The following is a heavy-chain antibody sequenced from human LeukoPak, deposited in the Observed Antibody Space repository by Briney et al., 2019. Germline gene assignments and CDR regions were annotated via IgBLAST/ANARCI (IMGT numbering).Heavy chain of an antibody. CDR1: GGSFSGYY. V-gene: IGHV4-34*01. J-gene: IGHJ3*02. Sequence: PSETLSLTCAVYGGSFSGYYWSWIRQPPGKWLEWIGEINHIGSTNYNPSLKSRVTISVDTSKNQFSLKLSSVTAADTAVYYCARVVLGGNVWGRYFDIWGQGTMVTVSS. CDR3: ARVVLGGNVWGRYFDI. D-gene: IGHD4-23*01. CDR2: INHIGST.